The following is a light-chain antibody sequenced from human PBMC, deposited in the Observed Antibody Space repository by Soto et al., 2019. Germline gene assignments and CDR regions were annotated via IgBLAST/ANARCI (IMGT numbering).Light chain of an antibody. CDR1: QSVSSDY. CDR3: QQYGNSPPT. Sequence: EIVLTQSPDTLSLSIGERATLSCRASQSVSSDYIAWYQQRPGQAPRRLIYDASRRATGLPHRFSGSGSGTDFTLTISSLESEDFAVYFCQQYGNSPPTFGPGTRVDV. J-gene: IGKJ3*01. V-gene: IGKV3-20*01. CDR2: DAS.